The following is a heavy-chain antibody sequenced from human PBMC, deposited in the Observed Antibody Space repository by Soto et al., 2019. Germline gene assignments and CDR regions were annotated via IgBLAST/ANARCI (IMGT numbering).Heavy chain of an antibody. J-gene: IGHJ5*02. CDR3: ATSSGYH. CDR2: VWEDGSNE. CDR1: GFSFSDYG. Sequence: QVQLVESGGGVVQPGRSLRLSCAASGFSFSDYGMNWVRQAPHKRLELVATVWEDGSNEYYVDSVKGRFTISRDNSKNTLFLQMHSLRAEDTAIYYCATSSGYHWDQGTLVTVSS. D-gene: IGHD6-25*01. V-gene: IGHV3-33*01.